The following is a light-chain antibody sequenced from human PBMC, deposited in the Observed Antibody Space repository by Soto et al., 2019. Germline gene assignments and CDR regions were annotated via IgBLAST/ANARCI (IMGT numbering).Light chain of an antibody. CDR2: GAS. CDR3: QQYDNWPRT. V-gene: IGKV3-15*01. CDR1: QSVSNN. J-gene: IGKJ1*01. Sequence: EIVMTQSPATLSVSPGERATLSCRASQSVSNNVAWYQQKPGQAPRLLIYGASTRATGIPASFSGSGSGAEFTLTISSLQSADFAIYYCQQYDNWPRTFGPGTKVAIK.